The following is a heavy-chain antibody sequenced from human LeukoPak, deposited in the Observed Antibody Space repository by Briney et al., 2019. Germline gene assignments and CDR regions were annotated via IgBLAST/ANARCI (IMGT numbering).Heavy chain of an antibody. CDR3: AKSGQKTTVTRIDY. V-gene: IGHV3-48*04. D-gene: IGHD4-17*01. J-gene: IGHJ4*02. CDR2: ISSDSSTI. Sequence: PGGSLRLSCAASGFTFSTYNMNWVRQAPGKGLEWVSYISSDSSTIFYADSVKGRFTISRDNAKNSLYLQMNSLRAEDTAVYYCAKSGQKTTVTRIDYWGQGTLVTVSS. CDR1: GFTFSTYN.